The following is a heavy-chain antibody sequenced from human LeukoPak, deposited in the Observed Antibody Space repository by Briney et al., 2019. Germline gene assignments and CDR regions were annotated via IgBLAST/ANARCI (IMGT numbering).Heavy chain of an antibody. CDR1: GFTFSSYA. CDR2: ISGSGGST. CDR3: AKMDFWSGYPDY. J-gene: IGHJ4*02. Sequence: GGSLRLSCAASGFTFSSYAMSWVRQARGKGLEWVSAISGSGGSTYYADSVKGRFTISRDNSKNTLYLQMNSLRAEDTAVYYCAKMDFWSGYPDYWGQGTLVTVSS. D-gene: IGHD3-3*01. V-gene: IGHV3-23*01.